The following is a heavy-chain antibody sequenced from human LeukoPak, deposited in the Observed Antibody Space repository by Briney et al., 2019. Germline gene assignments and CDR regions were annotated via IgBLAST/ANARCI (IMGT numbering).Heavy chain of an antibody. CDR1: GYTFTSYG. Sequence: ASVSVSCKASGYTFTSYGISWVRQAPGQGLEWMGWISAYNGNTNYAQKLQGRVTMTTDTSTSTAYMELRSLRSDDTAVYYCAAPYCGGDCYFSAEYFQHWGQGTLVTVSS. CDR3: AAPYCGGDCYFSAEYFQH. D-gene: IGHD2-21*02. CDR2: ISAYNGNT. J-gene: IGHJ1*01. V-gene: IGHV1-18*01.